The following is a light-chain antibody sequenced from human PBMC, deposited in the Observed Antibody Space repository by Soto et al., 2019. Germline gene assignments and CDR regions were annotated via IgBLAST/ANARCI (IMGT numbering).Light chain of an antibody. Sequence: EIEMTQSPATLSVSPGERTTLSCGASQSIRNNLAWYQQKPGQAPRLLIYGASTRASGVPARFSGSGSGTEFTLTIRRLHSEDFALYHCKQYDTWPRTFGQGTKVDIK. CDR2: GAS. V-gene: IGKV3-15*01. J-gene: IGKJ1*01. CDR1: QSIRNN. CDR3: KQYDTWPRT.